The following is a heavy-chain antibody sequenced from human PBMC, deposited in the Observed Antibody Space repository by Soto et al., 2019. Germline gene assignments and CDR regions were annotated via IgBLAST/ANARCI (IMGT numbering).Heavy chain of an antibody. D-gene: IGHD3-22*01. Sequence: QVQLMESGGGVVQPGRSLRLSCAASGFTFSSYGMHWVRQAPGKGLEWVAVIWYDGSNNYYADSVKGRFTISRDNSKNTLYLQMNSMRAEDTAVYNCAREYYDSRERYCDYWGQGPLVTVSS. J-gene: IGHJ4*02. CDR2: IWYDGSNN. CDR3: AREYYDSRERYCDY. CDR1: GFTFSSYG. V-gene: IGHV3-33*01.